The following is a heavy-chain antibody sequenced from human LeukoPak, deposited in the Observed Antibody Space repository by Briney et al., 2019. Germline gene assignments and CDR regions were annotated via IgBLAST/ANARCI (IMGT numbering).Heavy chain of an antibody. CDR3: ASLPAMWYYDSSGFDY. CDR2: IIPIFGTA. Sequence: ASVKVSCKASGYTFTSYGIRWVRQAPGQGLEWMGGIIPIFGTANYAQKFQGRVTITADESTSTAYMELSSLRSEDTAVYYCASLPAMWYYDSSGFDYWGQGTLVTVSS. CDR1: GYTFTSYG. J-gene: IGHJ4*02. V-gene: IGHV1-69*13. D-gene: IGHD3-22*01.